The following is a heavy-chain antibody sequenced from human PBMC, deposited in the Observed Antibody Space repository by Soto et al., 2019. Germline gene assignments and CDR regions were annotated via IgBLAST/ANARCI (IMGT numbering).Heavy chain of an antibody. CDR2: IYYSGST. Sequence: SETLSLTCTVSGGSISSGDYYWSWIRQPPGKGLEWIGCIYYSGSTYYNPSLKSRVTISVDTSKNQFSLKLSSVTAADTAVYYCARDYYDSSGSSQGYYYYGMDVWGQGTTVTVSS. CDR1: GGSISSGDYY. CDR3: ARDYYDSSGSSQGYYYYGMDV. D-gene: IGHD3-22*01. J-gene: IGHJ6*02. V-gene: IGHV4-30-4*01.